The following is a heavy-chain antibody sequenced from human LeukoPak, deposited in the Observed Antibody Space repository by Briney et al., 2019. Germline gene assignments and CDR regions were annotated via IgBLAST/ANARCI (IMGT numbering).Heavy chain of an antibody. Sequence: GGSLRLSCAASGFTFSSYWMTWVRQAPGKGLEWVANINQDGGEKYYVDSVKGRFTISRGNAKNSLYLQMSSLRAEDAAVYYCATDYHGYFDYWGQGTLVTVSS. CDR1: GFTFSSYW. V-gene: IGHV3-7*01. J-gene: IGHJ4*02. D-gene: IGHD1-14*01. CDR3: ATDYHGYFDY. CDR2: INQDGGEK.